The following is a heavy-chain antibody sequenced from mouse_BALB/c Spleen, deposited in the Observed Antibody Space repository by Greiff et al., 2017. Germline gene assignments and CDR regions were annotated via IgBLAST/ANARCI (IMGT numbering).Heavy chain of an antibody. CDR3: SLYYDYDGWFAY. V-gene: IGHV1-15*01. J-gene: IGHJ3*01. Sequence: VQGVESGAELVRPGASVKLSCKALGYTFTDYEMHWVKQTPVHGLEWIGAIYPGSGGTAYNQKFKGKATLTADKSSSTAYMELSSLTSEDSAVYYCSLYYDYDGWFAYWGQGTLVTVSA. D-gene: IGHD2-4*01. CDR2: IYPGSGGT. CDR1: GYTFTDYE.